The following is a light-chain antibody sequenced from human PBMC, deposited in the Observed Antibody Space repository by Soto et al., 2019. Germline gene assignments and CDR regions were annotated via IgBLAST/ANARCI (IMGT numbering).Light chain of an antibody. Sequence: DIQMTQSPSSLSASVGDRVTITCRASQSISSYLNWYQQKPGKAPKLLIYAESSLQSGVPSRFSGSGSGTDFTLTISSLQPEDFATYYCQQSYSTPQTFGQGTKVDI. CDR1: QSISSY. J-gene: IGKJ1*01. CDR3: QQSYSTPQT. CDR2: AES. V-gene: IGKV1-39*01.